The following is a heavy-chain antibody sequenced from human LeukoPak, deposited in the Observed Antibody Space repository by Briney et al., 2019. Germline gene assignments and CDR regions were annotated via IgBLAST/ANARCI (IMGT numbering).Heavy chain of an antibody. Sequence: ASVKVSCKASGYTFTSYDINWVRQATGQGLEWMGWMNPSSGNTGYAQKFQGRVTMTRNTSISTAYMELSSLRSEDTAVYYCARGRYLLGYCSSTSCYGGDCWGQGTLVTVSS. J-gene: IGHJ4*02. V-gene: IGHV1-8*01. CDR3: ARGRYLLGYCSSTSCYGGDC. CDR2: MNPSSGNT. D-gene: IGHD2-2*01. CDR1: GYTFTSYD.